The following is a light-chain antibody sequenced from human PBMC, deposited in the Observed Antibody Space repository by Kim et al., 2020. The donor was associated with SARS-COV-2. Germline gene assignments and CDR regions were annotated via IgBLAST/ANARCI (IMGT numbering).Light chain of an antibody. CDR1: NIGSKS. J-gene: IGLJ2*01. Sequence: PGKKARITCGGNNIGSKSVHWYQQNPGQAPVLVIYYDSDRPSGIPERFSGSNSGNTATLTISRVEAGDEADYYCQVWDSSSDHYVVFGGGTQLTVL. V-gene: IGLV3-21*04. CDR3: QVWDSSSDHYVV. CDR2: YDS.